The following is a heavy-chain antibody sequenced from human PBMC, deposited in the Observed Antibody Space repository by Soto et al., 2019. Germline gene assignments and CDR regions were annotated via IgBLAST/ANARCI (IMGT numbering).Heavy chain of an antibody. Sequence: GGSLRLSCAASGFTFSSYAMSWVRQAPGKGLEWVSAISGSGGSTYYADSVKGRFTISRDNSKNTLYLQMNSLRAEDTAVYYCAKAPRDLADYDLWSGYYCYFDYRGQGTLVTVFS. J-gene: IGHJ4*02. D-gene: IGHD3-3*01. V-gene: IGHV3-23*01. CDR1: GFTFSSYA. CDR2: ISGSGGST. CDR3: AKAPRDLADYDLWSGYYCYFDY.